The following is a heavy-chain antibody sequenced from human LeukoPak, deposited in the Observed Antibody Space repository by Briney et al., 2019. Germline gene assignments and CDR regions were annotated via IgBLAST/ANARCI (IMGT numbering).Heavy chain of an antibody. V-gene: IGHV1-18*01. Sequence: ASVKVSCKASGYSFTSYGLTWVRQAPGQGPEWMGWISGYNGNTNYAQKLQGRVTMTADISTSTAYMELRSLRSDDTAVYYCARQGYPRAFDIWGQGTMVTVSS. J-gene: IGHJ3*02. CDR3: ARQGYPRAFDI. CDR2: ISGYNGNT. CDR1: GYSFTSYG. D-gene: IGHD5-18*01.